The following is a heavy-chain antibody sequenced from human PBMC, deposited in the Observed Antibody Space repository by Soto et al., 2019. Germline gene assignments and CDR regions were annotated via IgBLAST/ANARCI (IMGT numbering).Heavy chain of an antibody. CDR2: IIPIFGTA. J-gene: IGHJ5*02. Sequence: SVKVSCKASGVTFSSYAISWVRQAPGQGLEWMGGIIPIFGTANYAQKFQGRVTITADESTSTAYMELSSLRSEDTAVYYCARALSDYYDSSGSNPKVFDPWGQGTLVTVSS. D-gene: IGHD3-22*01. CDR1: GVTFSSYA. V-gene: IGHV1-69*13. CDR3: ARALSDYYDSSGSNPKVFDP.